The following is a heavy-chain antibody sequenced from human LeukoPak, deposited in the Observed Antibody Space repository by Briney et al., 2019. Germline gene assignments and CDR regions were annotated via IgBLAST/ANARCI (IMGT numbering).Heavy chain of an antibody. D-gene: IGHD3-10*01. CDR1: GGTFSSYA. Sequence: SVKVSCKASGGTFSSYAISWVRQAPGQGLEGMGGIIPIFGTANYAQKFQGRVTITADESTSTAYMELSSLRSEDTAVYYCASTHRAYYGSGSSSYWGQGTLVTVSS. J-gene: IGHJ4*02. V-gene: IGHV1-69*01. CDR2: IIPIFGTA. CDR3: ASTHRAYYGSGSSSY.